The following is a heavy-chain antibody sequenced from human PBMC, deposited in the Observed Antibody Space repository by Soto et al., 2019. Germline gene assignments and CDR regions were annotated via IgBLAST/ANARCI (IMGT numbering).Heavy chain of an antibody. CDR3: ARHPTVLWFGDGPDY. V-gene: IGHV4-39*01. CDR1: NGSISSSIAY. CDR2: IYYNGNT. J-gene: IGHJ4*02. D-gene: IGHD3-10*01. Sequence: QPQLQESGPGLVKPSETLSLTCTVSNGSISSSIAYWGGIRQPTGEGLAWIGSIYYNGNTYYNPSLKSRVTISVDTSKNQFSLKLSAVTAADTAVYYCARHPTVLWFGDGPDYWGQGTLVTVSS.